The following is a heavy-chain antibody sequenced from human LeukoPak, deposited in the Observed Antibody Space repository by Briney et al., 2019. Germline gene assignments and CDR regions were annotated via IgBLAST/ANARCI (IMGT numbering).Heavy chain of an antibody. CDR1: GFTFSSYA. Sequence: GESLRLSCAASGFTFSSYAMSWVRQAPGKGLEWVSAISGSGGSTYYADSVKGRFTISRDNSKNTLYLQMNSLRAEDTAVYYCAKDLVISSSNWFDPWGQGTLVTVSS. CDR2: ISGSGGST. J-gene: IGHJ5*02. CDR3: AKDLVISSSNWFDP. V-gene: IGHV3-23*01. D-gene: IGHD6-13*01.